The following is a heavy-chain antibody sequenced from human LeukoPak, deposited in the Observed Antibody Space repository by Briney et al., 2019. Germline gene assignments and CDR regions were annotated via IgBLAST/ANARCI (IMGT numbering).Heavy chain of an antibody. CDR3: AREPTIFGVVRGMDV. J-gene: IGHJ6*02. CDR1: GGSISTVGHS. CDR2: IYPTGTT. D-gene: IGHD3-3*01. Sequence: SETLSLTCAVSGGSISTVGHSWNWVRQPPGKGLEWIGYIYPTGTTHYNPSLQSRVTMSVDRSRNQFSLKLRSVTAADTAVYYCAREPTIFGVVRGMDVWGQGTTVTVSS. V-gene: IGHV4-30-2*01.